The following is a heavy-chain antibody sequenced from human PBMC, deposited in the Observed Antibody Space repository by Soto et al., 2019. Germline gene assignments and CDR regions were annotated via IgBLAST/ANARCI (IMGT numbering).Heavy chain of an antibody. D-gene: IGHD2-21*02. CDR2: IYWDDDK. V-gene: IGHV2-5*02. CDR3: IQSRCGGDCLQSYASHYYYGMDV. Sequence: SGPTLGNPTQTLTLTCTFSGFSLSNSGVGVGWIRQPPGKALEWLALIYWDDDKRYSPSLRSRLTISKDTSKNQVVLTMTNMDPVDTATYYCIQSRCGGDCLQSYASHYYYGMDVWGQGTTVTVSS. J-gene: IGHJ6*02. CDR1: GFSLSNSGVG.